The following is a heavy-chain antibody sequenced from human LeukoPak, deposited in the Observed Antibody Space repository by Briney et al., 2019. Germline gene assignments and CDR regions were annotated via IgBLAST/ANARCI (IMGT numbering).Heavy chain of an antibody. D-gene: IGHD5-12*01. V-gene: IGHV1-69*04. CDR1: GYTFTSYA. CDR3: ARGGGYSVLYYYGMDV. Sequence: ASVKVSCKASGYTFTSYAISWVRQAPGQGLEWMGRIIPILGIANYAQKFQGRVTITADKSTSTAYMELSSLRSEDTAVYYCARGGGYSVLYYYGMDVWGQGTTVTVSS. J-gene: IGHJ6*02. CDR2: IIPILGIA.